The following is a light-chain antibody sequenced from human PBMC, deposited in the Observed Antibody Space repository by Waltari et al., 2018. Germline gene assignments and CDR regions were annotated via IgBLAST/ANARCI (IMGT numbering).Light chain of an antibody. CDR1: RNDICGYNF. V-gene: IGLV2-14*03. CDR3: NSYTSTTTPV. J-gene: IGLJ3*02. Sequence: QSALTQPASVSGSLGPSLTIPCTGTRNDICGYNFVSWYQQHPGLAPKLIIYDVSNRPSGVSDRFSGSKSGNTASLTISGLQAEDAADYYCNSYTSTTTPVFGGGTKVTVL. CDR2: DVS.